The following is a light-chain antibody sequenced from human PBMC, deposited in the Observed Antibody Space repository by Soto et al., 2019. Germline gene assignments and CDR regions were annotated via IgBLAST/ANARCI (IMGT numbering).Light chain of an antibody. CDR2: QDS. CDR3: QAWDSSTPYV. V-gene: IGLV3-1*01. J-gene: IGLJ1*01. CDR1: KLGDKY. Sequence: SYELTQPPSVSVFPGQTASITCFGDKLGDKYACWYQQKPGQSPVLVIYQDSKRPSGIPERFSGSNSGNTATLTISGTQAMDEADYYCQAWDSSTPYVFGTGTKVTVL.